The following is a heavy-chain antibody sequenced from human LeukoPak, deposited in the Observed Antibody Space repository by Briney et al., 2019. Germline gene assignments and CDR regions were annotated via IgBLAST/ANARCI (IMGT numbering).Heavy chain of an antibody. J-gene: IGHJ4*02. CDR2: FYYSGST. CDR1: GFTFSSYT. D-gene: IGHD5-18*01. Sequence: GSLRLSCAASGFTFSSYTMNWVRQAPGKGLEWIGHFYYSGSTTYNPSLKSRVTISVDTSKNQFSLKLSSVTAADTAVYYCARENSYGLSFFDYWGQGTLVTVSS. V-gene: IGHV4-59*01. CDR3: ARENSYGLSFFDY.